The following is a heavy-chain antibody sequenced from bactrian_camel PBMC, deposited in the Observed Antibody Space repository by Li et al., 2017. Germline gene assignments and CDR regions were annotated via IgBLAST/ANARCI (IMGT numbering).Heavy chain of an antibody. CDR2: ISSPVGTT. D-gene: IGHD3*01. V-gene: IGHV3S61*01. Sequence: VQLVESGGGSVQAGGSIRLSCAVSGYRHCVAWFRQVQGKAREGVASISSPVGTTYYRDDSLKGRFTISRDSAKNTVYLEMNGLEPGDTAMYYCAGRTDGNCGVWYLTTTSAFQYWGQGTQVTVS. CDR1: GYRHC. CDR3: AGRTDGNCGVWYLTTTSAFQY. J-gene: IGHJ4*01.